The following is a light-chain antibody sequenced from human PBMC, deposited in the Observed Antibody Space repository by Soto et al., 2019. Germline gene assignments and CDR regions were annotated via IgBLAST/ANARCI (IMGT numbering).Light chain of an antibody. J-gene: IGLJ1*01. CDR2: EGS. CDR3: CSYAVSSTYV. Sequence: QSALTQPASVSGSPGQSITISCTGTSSDVGSYNLVSGYQQHPGKAPQLMIYEGSKRPSGVSNRCSGSKSGNTASLTISGLQADDEADYYCCSYAVSSTYVFGTGTKLTVL. CDR1: SSDVGSYNL. V-gene: IGLV2-23*01.